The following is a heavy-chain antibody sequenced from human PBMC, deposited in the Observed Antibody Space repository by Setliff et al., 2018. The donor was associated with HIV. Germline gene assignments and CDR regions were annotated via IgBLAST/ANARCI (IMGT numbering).Heavy chain of an antibody. J-gene: IGHJ6*03. CDR2: IYSGGTT. Sequence: GGSLRLSCAASGFTVSSNYMTWVRQAPGKGLEWVSVIYSGGTTYYADSVKGRFTISRDNSKNTLYLQMKSMRVEDTAVYYCARGRLLWSGSYYYYYMDV. D-gene: IGHD3-10*01. CDR3: ARGRLLWSGSYYYYYMDV. CDR1: GFTVSSNY. V-gene: IGHV3-53*05.